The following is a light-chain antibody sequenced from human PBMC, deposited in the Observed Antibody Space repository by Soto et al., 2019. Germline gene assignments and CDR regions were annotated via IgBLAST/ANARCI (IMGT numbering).Light chain of an antibody. J-gene: IGKJ1*01. CDR2: EVS. CDR1: QSLLHTNGETN. CDR3: MQSIQVPWT. Sequence: DIVMTQTPLSLSVTRAQPGSISCKSSQSLLHTNGETNLYWYLQKPGQPPQLLIYEVSTRFSGVTARFSGSGSGTDFTLKISRVEPEDVGVYYCMQSIQVPWTFGQGTKVEIK. V-gene: IGKV2D-29*01.